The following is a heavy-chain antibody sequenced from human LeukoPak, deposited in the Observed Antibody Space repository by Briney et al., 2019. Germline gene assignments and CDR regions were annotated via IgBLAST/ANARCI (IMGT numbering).Heavy chain of an antibody. Sequence: GGSLRLSCAASGFTLSSYAMSWVRQAPGKGLEWVSAISGSGGSTYYADSVKGRFTISRDNSKNTLFVQMNSLRAEDTAVYYCAKGSEYSGSYYFDYWGQGTLVTVSS. CDR3: AKGSEYSGSYYFDY. CDR2: ISGSGGST. J-gene: IGHJ4*02. V-gene: IGHV3-23*01. D-gene: IGHD1-26*01. CDR1: GFTLSSYA.